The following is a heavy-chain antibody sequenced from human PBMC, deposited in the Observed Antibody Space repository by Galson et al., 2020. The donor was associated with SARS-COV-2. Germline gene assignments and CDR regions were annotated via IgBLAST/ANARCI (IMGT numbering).Heavy chain of an antibody. CDR1: GFTFSRYA. D-gene: IGHD4-17*01. CDR2: ISAGGTNI. V-gene: IGHV3-23*01. J-gene: IGHJ4*02. Sequence: GGSLRLSCAGSGFTFSRYAMSWVRQTPGKGLEWVSSISAGGTNIYHADSVKGRFTISRDNSKNSLYLQMNSLRGEDTALYYCVKDQGNDYGGQLDSWGQGTLVSVSS. CDR3: VKDQGNDYGGQLDS.